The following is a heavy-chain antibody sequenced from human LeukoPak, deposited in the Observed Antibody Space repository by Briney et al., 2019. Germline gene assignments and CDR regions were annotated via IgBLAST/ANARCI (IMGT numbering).Heavy chain of an antibody. V-gene: IGHV3-9*03. J-gene: IGHJ4*02. D-gene: IGHD1-14*01. CDR1: GFTFDDYA. CDR2: ISWNSGSI. CDR3: VRAFGMDY. Sequence: PGRSLRLSCAASGFTFDDYAMHWVRQAPGKGLEWVSGISWNSGSIGYADSVRGRFTISRDNAKNSLYLQMNSLRAEDMALYYCVRAFGMDYWGQGTLVTVSS.